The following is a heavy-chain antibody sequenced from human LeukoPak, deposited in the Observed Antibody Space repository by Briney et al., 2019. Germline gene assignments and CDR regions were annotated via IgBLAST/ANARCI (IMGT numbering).Heavy chain of an antibody. Sequence: ASVKVSCKASGYSFTNYDINWVRQATGQGLEWMGWMNPKSGDTGYSQKFQGRVFITRDTSINTAYMELSSLGSDDTAVYYCARATRFLYDSSGYYLYYWGQGTLVTVSS. CDR3: ARATRFLYDSSGYYLYY. CDR1: GYSFTNYD. D-gene: IGHD3-22*01. V-gene: IGHV1-8*03. J-gene: IGHJ4*02. CDR2: MNPKSGDT.